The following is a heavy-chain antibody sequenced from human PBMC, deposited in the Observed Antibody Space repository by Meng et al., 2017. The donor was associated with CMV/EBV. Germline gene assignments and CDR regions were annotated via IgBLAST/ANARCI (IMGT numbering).Heavy chain of an antibody. J-gene: IGHJ6*02. V-gene: IGHV1-46*01. CDR2: INPSGGST. CDR1: GYTFTSYY. D-gene: IGHD3-3*01. CDR3: ARAQVPSGYDFWSGYYTGGTYGMDV. Sequence: ASVKSCKASGYTFTSYYMHWVRQAPGQGLEWMGIINPSGGSTSYAQKFQGRVTMTRDTYTSTVYMELSSLRSEDTAVYYCARAQVPSGYDFWSGYYTGGTYGMDVWGQGTTVTVSS.